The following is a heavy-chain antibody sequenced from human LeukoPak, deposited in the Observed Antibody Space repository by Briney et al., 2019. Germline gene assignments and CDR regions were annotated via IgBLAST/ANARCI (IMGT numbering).Heavy chain of an antibody. CDR2: IYTSGST. CDR3: ARDPPLGYCSGGSCYSGDY. Sequence: SQTLSLTCTVSGGSISSGSYYWSWIRQPAGKGLEWIGRIYTSGSTNYNPSLKSRVTISVDTSKNQFSLKLSSVTAADTAVYYCARDPPLGYCSGGSCYSGDYWGQGTLVTVSS. V-gene: IGHV4-61*02. D-gene: IGHD2-15*01. J-gene: IGHJ4*02. CDR1: GGSISSGSYY.